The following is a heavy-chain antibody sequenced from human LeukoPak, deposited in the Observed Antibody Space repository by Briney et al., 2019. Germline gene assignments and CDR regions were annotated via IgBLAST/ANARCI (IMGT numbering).Heavy chain of an antibody. CDR3: ASSMVRGANDI. Sequence: GGSLRLSCAASGFTFSSYAMHWVRQAPGKGLEYVSAISSNGGSTYYANSVKGRFTISRDNSKNTLYLQMGGLRAEDMAVYYCASSMVRGANDIWGQGTMVTVSS. CDR2: ISSNGGST. V-gene: IGHV3-64*01. D-gene: IGHD3-10*01. CDR1: GFTFSSYA. J-gene: IGHJ3*02.